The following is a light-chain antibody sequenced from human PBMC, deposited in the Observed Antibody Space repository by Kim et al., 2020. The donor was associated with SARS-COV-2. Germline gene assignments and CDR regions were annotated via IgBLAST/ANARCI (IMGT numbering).Light chain of an antibody. CDR1: QTISTY. CDR2: EAS. J-gene: IGKJ3*01. V-gene: IGKV1-39*01. Sequence: ASVGDRVTITCRASQTISTYLNWYQQKPGTVPKVLIYEASKLQSGVPSRFSGSGSGTDFTLTISSLQPEDFAIYYCHQSYSLPFTFGPGTKVDIK. CDR3: HQSYSLPFT.